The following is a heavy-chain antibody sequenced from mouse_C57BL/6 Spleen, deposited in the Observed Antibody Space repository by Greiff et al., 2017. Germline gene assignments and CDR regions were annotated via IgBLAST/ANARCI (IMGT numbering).Heavy chain of an antibody. D-gene: IGHD2-5*01. V-gene: IGHV1-15*01. CDR2: IDPETGGT. J-gene: IGHJ4*01. CDR3: TKGYSTPYYAMDY. CDR1: GYTFTDYE. Sequence: VKLQQSGAELVRPGASVTLSCKASGYTFTDYEMHWVKQTPVHGLEWIGAIDPETGGTAYNQKFKGKAILTADKSSSTAYMELRSLTSEDSAVYYCTKGYSTPYYAMDYWGQGTSVTVSS.